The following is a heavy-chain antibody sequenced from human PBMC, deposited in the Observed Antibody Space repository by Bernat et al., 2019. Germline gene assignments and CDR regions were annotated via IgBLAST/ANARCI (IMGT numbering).Heavy chain of an antibody. J-gene: IGHJ4*02. D-gene: IGHD3-3*01. CDR2: IWYDGSNK. Sequence: QVQLVESGGGVVQPGRSLRLPCAAPGFTFSSYGMHWVRQAPGKGLEWVAVIWYDGSNKYYADSVKGRFTISRDNSKNTLYLQMNSLRAEDTAVYYCARDPWVPYDFWSGYPDYWGQGTMVTVSS. CDR3: ARDPWVPYDFWSGYPDY. CDR1: GFTFSSYG. V-gene: IGHV3-33*01.